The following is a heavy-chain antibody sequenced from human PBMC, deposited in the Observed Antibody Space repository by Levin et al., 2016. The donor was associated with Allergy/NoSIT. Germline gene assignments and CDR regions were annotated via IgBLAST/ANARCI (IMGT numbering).Heavy chain of an antibody. CDR3: ARGGRIYYYGMDV. J-gene: IGHJ6*02. V-gene: IGHV4-4*07. D-gene: IGHD3-10*01. CDR1: GASVADYY. Sequence: SETLSLTCSVSGASVADYYWNWIRQPAGGGLEWIGRVEISGSTKKNSSLKSRVTMSVDTSKNQFSLTVTSVTAADTAVYYCARGGRIYYYGMDVWGQGTTVTVSS. CDR2: VEISGST.